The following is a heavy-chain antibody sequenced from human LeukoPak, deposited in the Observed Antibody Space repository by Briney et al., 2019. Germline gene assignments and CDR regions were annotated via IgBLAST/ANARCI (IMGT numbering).Heavy chain of an antibody. CDR2: ISYDGGNI. D-gene: IGHD2-2*01. CDR3: ARDRRPTIGVPYYFDS. CDR1: GLIFSDYA. V-gene: IGHV3-30*04. Sequence: GGSLRLSCAASGLIFSDYAFHWVRRGPGKGLEGVAVISYDGGNIYYADSVSGLFLISRDNSINPLYLQIDSLKPEDTAVYYCARDRRPTIGVPYYFDSWGQGTLVTVSS. J-gene: IGHJ4*02.